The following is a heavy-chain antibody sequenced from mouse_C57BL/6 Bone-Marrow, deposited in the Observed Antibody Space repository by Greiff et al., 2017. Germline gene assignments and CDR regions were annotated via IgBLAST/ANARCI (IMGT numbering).Heavy chain of an antibody. CDR2: IWTGGGT. D-gene: IGHD1-1*01. J-gene: IGHJ4*01. CDR1: GFSLTSYA. Sequence: VKLVESGPGLVAPSQSLSITCTVSGFSLTSYAISWVRQPPGKGLEWLGVIWTGGGTNYNSALKSRLSISKDNSKSQVFLKMNSLQTDDTARYYCASPYYYEDYYAMDYWGQGTSVTVSS. CDR3: ASPYYYEDYYAMDY. V-gene: IGHV2-9-1*01.